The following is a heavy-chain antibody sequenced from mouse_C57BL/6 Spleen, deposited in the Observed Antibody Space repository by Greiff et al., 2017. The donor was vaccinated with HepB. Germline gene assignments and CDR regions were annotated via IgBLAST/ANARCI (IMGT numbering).Heavy chain of an antibody. Sequence: EVQLVESGGGLVKPGGSLKLSCAASGFTFSDYGMHWVRQAPEKGLEWVAYISSGSSTIYYADTVKGRFTISRDNAKNTLFLQMTSLRSEDTAMYYCAREDSKNYYGSSAWFAYWGQGTLVTVSA. V-gene: IGHV5-17*01. J-gene: IGHJ3*01. CDR3: AREDSKNYYGSSAWFAY. D-gene: IGHD1-1*01. CDR2: ISSGSSTI. CDR1: GFTFSDYG.